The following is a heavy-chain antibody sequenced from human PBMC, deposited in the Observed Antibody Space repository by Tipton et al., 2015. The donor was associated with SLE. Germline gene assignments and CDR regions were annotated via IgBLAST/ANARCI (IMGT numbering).Heavy chain of an antibody. CDR3: AGSGSYYPNAFDI. D-gene: IGHD1-26*01. CDR2: INHSGST. V-gene: IGHV4-34*01. Sequence: LRLSCAVYGGSFSGYYWSWIRQPPGKGLEWIGEINHSGSTNYNPSLKSRVTISVDTSKNQFSLKLSSVTAADTAVYYCAGSGSYYPNAFDIWGQGTMVTVSS. CDR1: GGSFSGYY. J-gene: IGHJ3*02.